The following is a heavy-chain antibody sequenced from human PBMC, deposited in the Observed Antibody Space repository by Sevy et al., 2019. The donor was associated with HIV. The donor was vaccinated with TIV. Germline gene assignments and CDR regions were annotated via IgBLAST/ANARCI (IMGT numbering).Heavy chain of an antibody. Sequence: SETLSLTCTVSGGSISSSSYYWGWIRQPPGKGLEWIGSIYYSGSTYYNPSLKSRVTISVNTSKNQFSLKLSSVTAADTAVYYCARGKRVGQIDYWGQGTLVTVSS. J-gene: IGHJ4*02. D-gene: IGHD1-26*01. CDR2: IYYSGST. CDR1: GGSISSSSYY. V-gene: IGHV4-39*01. CDR3: ARGKRVGQIDY.